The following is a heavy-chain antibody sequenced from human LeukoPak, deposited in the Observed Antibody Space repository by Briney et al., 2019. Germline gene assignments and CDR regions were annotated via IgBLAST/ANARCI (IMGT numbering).Heavy chain of an antibody. V-gene: IGHV3-33*01. CDR2: IWHDGSNK. CDR1: GFTFRSFG. D-gene: IGHD4/OR15-4a*01. Sequence: PGGSLRLPCTASGFTFRSFGMHWVRQAPGKGLEWVAVIWHDGSNKDYADSVRGRFTISRDNSKNTVHLQMNSLTAEDTAVYYCARDHGADDPIDYWGQGTLVTVSS. CDR3: ARDHGADDPIDY. J-gene: IGHJ4*02.